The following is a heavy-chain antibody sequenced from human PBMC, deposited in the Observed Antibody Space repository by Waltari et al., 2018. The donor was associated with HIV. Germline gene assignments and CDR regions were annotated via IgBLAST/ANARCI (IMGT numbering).Heavy chain of an antibody. CDR3: AQTVGTGAVYFDH. J-gene: IGHJ4*02. CDR2: IYWDVEK. D-gene: IGHD1-1*01. V-gene: IGHV2-5*02. Sequence: QIALKESGPALVRPTQTLTLTCSFSGFSLTTVGGGVAWIRQPPGGALDWVAVIYWDVEKPYSPLLDRRLSISKCISKTGVVRTVANMDPVDTATYFCAQTVGTGAVYFDHWGPGTPVTVST. CDR1: GFSLTTVGGG.